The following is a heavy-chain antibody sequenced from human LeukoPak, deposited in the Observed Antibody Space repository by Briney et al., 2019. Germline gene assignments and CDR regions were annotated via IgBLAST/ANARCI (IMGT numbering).Heavy chain of an antibody. Sequence: AGRSLRLSCAASGFTFSSYGMHWVRQAPGKGLEWVAVISYDGSNKYYADSVKGRFTISRDNSKNTLHLQMNSLRAEDTAVYYCAKDGGSYLNWIDPWGQGTLVTVSS. J-gene: IGHJ5*02. CDR2: ISYDGSNK. CDR1: GFTFSSYG. D-gene: IGHD1-26*01. V-gene: IGHV3-30*18. CDR3: AKDGGSYLNWIDP.